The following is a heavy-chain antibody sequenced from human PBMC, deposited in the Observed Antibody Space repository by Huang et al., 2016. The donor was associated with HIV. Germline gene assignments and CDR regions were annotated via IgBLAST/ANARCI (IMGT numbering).Heavy chain of an antibody. V-gene: IGHV1-8*03. J-gene: IGHJ5*02. CDR3: ARGPRYNWLDP. Sequence: QVQLVQSGPEVKKPGASVKVSCRASGYSFTTYDINWVRQAPGQGREGRGGMNHKSGNTKYEQKFQGRITFTRDTSTSTAYMELSSLRSDDAAFYYCARGPRYNWLDPWGQGTLVTVSS. CDR2: MNHKSGNT. CDR1: GYSFTTYD.